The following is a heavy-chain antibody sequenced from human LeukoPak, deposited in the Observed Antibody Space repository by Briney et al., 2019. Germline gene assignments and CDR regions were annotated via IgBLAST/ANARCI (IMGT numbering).Heavy chain of an antibody. CDR2: INHSGST. D-gene: IGHD3-10*01. V-gene: IGHV4-4*02. Sequence: PSETLSLTCAVSGDSISSNYWWSWVRQSPGKGLEWIGEINHSGSTNYNPSLKSRVTISVDTSKNQFSLKLSSVTAADTAVYYCARHSKFRSYYYGSGSYDWFDPWGQGTLVTVSS. J-gene: IGHJ5*02. CDR1: GDSISSNYW. CDR3: ARHSKFRSYYYGSGSYDWFDP.